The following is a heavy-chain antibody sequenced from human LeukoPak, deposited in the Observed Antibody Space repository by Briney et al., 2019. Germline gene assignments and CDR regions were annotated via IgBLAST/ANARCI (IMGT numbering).Heavy chain of an antibody. CDR1: GYMFTGHY. J-gene: IGHJ2*01. CDR3: ARVTEHTAMVHWYFDL. CDR2: INPNSGGT. D-gene: IGHD5-18*01. V-gene: IGHV1-2*02. Sequence: VASVKVSCKASGYMFTGHYMHWVRQAPGQGLEWMGWINPNSGGTNYAQKFHGRVTMTRDTSISTAYMELSSLRSDDTAVYYCARVTEHTAMVHWYFDLWCRGTVVTV.